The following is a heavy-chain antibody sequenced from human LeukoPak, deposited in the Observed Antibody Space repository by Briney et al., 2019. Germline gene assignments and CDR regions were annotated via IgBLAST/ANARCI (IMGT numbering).Heavy chain of an antibody. CDR1: GYTFTSYD. Sequence: ASVKVSCKASGYTFTSYDINWVRQATGQGLEWMGWMNPNSGNTGYAQKFQGRVTMTRNTSISTAYMELSSLRSEDTAVYYCARGHLLGYRTNGVCDDYWGQGTLVTVSS. V-gene: IGHV1-8*01. J-gene: IGHJ4*02. CDR3: ARGHLLGYRTNGVCDDY. CDR2: MNPNSGNT. D-gene: IGHD2-8*01.